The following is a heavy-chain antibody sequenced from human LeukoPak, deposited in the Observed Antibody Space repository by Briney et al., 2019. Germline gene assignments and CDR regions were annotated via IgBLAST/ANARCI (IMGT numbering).Heavy chain of an antibody. CDR1: GFTFSSYG. V-gene: IGHV3-48*04. CDR2: ISSSGSTI. Sequence: PGGTLRLSCAASGFTFSSYGMSWVRQAPGKGLEWVSYISSSGSTIYYADSVKGRFTISRDNAKNSLYLQMNSLRAEDTAVYYCAKGLWFGESHYWGQGTLVTVSS. CDR3: AKGLWFGESHY. J-gene: IGHJ4*02. D-gene: IGHD3-10*01.